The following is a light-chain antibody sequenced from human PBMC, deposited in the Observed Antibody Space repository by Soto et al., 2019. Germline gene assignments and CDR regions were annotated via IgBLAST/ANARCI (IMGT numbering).Light chain of an antibody. V-gene: IGKV1-39*01. CDR3: QQSFHSPWT. CDR2: AVS. CDR1: QSISSY. J-gene: IGKJ1*01. Sequence: DIQMTQSPSSLSTSVGDRVTITCRASQSISSYLNWYQQKPGKAPKLLICAVSSLQSGVPSRFRGSGSGTDFALTINSLQPEDFATYYCQQSFHSPWTFGQGTKVEI.